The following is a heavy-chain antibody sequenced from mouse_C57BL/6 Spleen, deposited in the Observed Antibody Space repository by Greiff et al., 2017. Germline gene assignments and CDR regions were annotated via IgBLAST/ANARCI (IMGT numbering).Heavy chain of an antibody. D-gene: IGHD1-1*01. CDR2: INPSSGYT. CDR3: ARSGYGSSYGYFDY. J-gene: IGHJ2*01. Sequence: QVQLQQSGAELARPGASVKMSCKASGYTFTSYTMHWVKQRPGQGLEWIGYINPSSGYTKYNQKFKDKATLTADKSSSTAYMQLSSLTSEDSAVYYCARSGYGSSYGYFDYWGQGTTRTVSS. CDR1: GYTFTSYT. V-gene: IGHV1-4*01.